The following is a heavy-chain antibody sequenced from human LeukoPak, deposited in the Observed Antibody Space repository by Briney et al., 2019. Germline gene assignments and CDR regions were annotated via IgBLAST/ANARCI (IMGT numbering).Heavy chain of an antibody. CDR3: ARVGVLRYFDLLKNYYYYYMDV. Sequence: ASVKVSCKASGYTFTSYDINWVRQATGQGLEWMGWMNPNSGNTSYAQKFQGRVTVTRNTSISTAYMELSSLRSEDTAVYYCARVGVLRYFDLLKNYYYYYMDVWGKGTTVTVSS. CDR1: GYTFTSYD. D-gene: IGHD3-9*01. CDR2: MNPNSGNT. J-gene: IGHJ6*03. V-gene: IGHV1-8*01.